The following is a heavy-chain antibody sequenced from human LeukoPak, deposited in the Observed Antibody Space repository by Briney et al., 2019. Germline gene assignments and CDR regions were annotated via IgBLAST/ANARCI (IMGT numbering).Heavy chain of an antibody. CDR1: GFTFSSYS. CDR3: ARQLDS. CDR2: NRGSGTYT. Sequence: GTLSLTCSASGFTFSSYSMNWIRQAPGKVLEWVSYNRGSGTYTSYAVSVQGPFTISSDNAKNSMYLQMNTLRAEEPGEYYCARQLDSWGQGTLVTVSS. V-gene: IGHV3-21*05. J-gene: IGHJ4*02.